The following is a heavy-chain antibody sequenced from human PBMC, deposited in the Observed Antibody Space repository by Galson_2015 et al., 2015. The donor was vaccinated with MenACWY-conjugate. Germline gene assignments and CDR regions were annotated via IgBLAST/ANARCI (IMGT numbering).Heavy chain of an antibody. D-gene: IGHD3-22*01. CDR2: LSGRGSNA. Sequence: SLRLSCATSGFTFKDYPMTWVRQAPGKGLEWVSSLSGRGSNAYYSDSVRGRFTVSRDNSENTLSLQMNSLRPDDTAVYFCAKSFSRTTMTSPTFDGWGQGTLVTVSS. CDR3: AKSFSRTTMTSPTFDG. CDR1: GFTFKDYP. V-gene: IGHV3-23*01. J-gene: IGHJ4*02.